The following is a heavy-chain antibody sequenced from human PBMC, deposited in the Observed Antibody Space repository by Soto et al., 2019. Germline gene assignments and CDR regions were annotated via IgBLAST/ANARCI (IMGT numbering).Heavy chain of an antibody. J-gene: IGHJ6*03. CDR1: GFTSRDYY. D-gene: IGHD3-16*01. CDR2: ISSSGSTI. CDR3: ARDATLAYGYYYYYYYMDV. Sequence: GGSLRLSCGASGFTSRDYYMSLIRQAPGKGLEWVSYISSSGSTIYYADSVKGRFTISRDNAKNSLYLQMNSLRAEDTAVYYCARDATLAYGYYYYYYYMDVWGKGTTVTVSS. V-gene: IGHV3-11*01.